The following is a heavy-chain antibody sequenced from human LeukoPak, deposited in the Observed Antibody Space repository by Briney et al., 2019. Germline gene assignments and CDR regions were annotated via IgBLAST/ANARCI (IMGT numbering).Heavy chain of an antibody. CDR3: AREGGVMDDILTGYTTYYFDY. Sequence: PSETLSLTCTVSGGSISSGDYYWSWIRQPPGKGLEWIGYIYYSRSTYYNPSLKSRVTISVDTSKNQFSLKLSSVTAADTAVYYCAREGGVMDDILTGYTTYYFDYWGQGTLVTVSS. V-gene: IGHV4-30-4*01. CDR1: GGSISSGDYY. CDR2: IYYSRST. J-gene: IGHJ4*02. D-gene: IGHD3-9*01.